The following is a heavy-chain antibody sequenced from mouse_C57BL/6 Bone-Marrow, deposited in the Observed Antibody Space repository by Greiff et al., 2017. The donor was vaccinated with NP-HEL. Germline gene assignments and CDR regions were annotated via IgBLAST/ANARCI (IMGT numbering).Heavy chain of an antibody. D-gene: IGHD1-1*01. J-gene: IGHJ4*01. CDR2: IDPETGGT. CDR3: TRRGGSSFYYAMDY. V-gene: IGHV1-15*01. Sequence: QVQLQQSGAELVRPGASVTLSCKASGYTFTDYEMHWVKQTPVHGLEWIGAIDPETGGTAYNQKFKGKAILTADKSSSTAYMELRSLTSEDSAVYYGTRRGGSSFYYAMDYWGQGTSVTVSS. CDR1: GYTFTDYE.